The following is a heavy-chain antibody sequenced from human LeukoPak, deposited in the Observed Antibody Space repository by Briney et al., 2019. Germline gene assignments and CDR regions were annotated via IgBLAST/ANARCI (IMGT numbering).Heavy chain of an antibody. CDR1: GYTFTTYG. D-gene: IGHD1-26*01. V-gene: IGHV1-18*01. CDR3: ARDRDSGSHFGSFDY. CDR2: ISAYNDNT. J-gene: IGHJ4*02. Sequence: GASVKVSCKASGYTFTTYGISWVRQAPGQGLEWMGWISAYNDNTKYAQNLQGRVTMTTDTSTSTAYMELRSLRSDDTAAYYCARDRDSGSHFGSFDYWGQGTLVTVSS.